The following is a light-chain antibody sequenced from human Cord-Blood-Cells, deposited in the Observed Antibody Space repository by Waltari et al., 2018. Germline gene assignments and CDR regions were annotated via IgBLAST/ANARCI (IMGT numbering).Light chain of an antibody. V-gene: IGKV1-39*01. CDR1: QSISSY. Sequence: DIQMTQSPYSLSASVGDRVTITFRASQSISSYLNWYQQKPGKAPKLLIYAASSLQSGVPSRFSGSGSGTDFTLTISSLQPEDFATYYCQQSYSTPRTFGGGTKVEIK. CDR2: AAS. CDR3: QQSYSTPRT. J-gene: IGKJ4*01.